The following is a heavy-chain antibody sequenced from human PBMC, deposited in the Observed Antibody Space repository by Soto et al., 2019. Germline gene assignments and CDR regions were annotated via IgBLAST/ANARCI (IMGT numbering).Heavy chain of an antibody. CDR1: GFTFSSYS. V-gene: IGHV3-48*01. Sequence: GSLRLSCAASGFTFSSYSMNWVRQAPGKGLEWVSYISSSSSTIYYADSAKGRFTISRDNAKNSLYLQMNSLRAEDTAVYYCARDRSDAFDIWGQGTMVTVSS. CDR2: ISSSSSTI. J-gene: IGHJ3*02. CDR3: ARDRSDAFDI.